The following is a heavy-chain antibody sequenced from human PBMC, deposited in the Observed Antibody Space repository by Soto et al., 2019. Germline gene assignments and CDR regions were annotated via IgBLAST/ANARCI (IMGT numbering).Heavy chain of an antibody. D-gene: IGHD2-21*02. CDR3: AKARHSGDFAGSYDS. CDR2: IGGRGGNA. J-gene: IGHJ5*02. Sequence: GSLRLSCAASGFSFIDYAINWVRQVLGRGLEYVAGIGGRGGNAFYVDSMKGRFSISRDNSKNTVYLYMHNLRVDDSAMYYCAKARHSGDFAGSYDSWGQGTLVTVSS. CDR1: GFSFIDYA. V-gene: IGHV3-23*01.